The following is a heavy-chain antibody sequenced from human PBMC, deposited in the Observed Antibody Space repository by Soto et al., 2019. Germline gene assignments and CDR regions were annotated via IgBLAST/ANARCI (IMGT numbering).Heavy chain of an antibody. J-gene: IGHJ6*02. CDR2: TYYRSKWYI. CDR1: GDSVSSNSAV. D-gene: IGHD3-10*01. V-gene: IGHV6-1*01. Sequence: SQTLSLTCAISGDSVSSNSAVWNWIRQSPSRGLEWLGRTYYRSKWYIDYAVSVKSRITINPDTSKNQFSLQVNSVSPEDTAVYYCARESYGSGSYDGMDVWGQGTTVTVSS. CDR3: ARESYGSGSYDGMDV.